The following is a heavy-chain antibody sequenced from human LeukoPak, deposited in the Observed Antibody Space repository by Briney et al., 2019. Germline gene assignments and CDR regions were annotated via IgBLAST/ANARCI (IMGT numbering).Heavy chain of an antibody. CDR1: GYSFTDFY. CDR2: INPQNGGT. Sequence: GASVKVSCKASGYSFTDFYVHWVRQAPGQGLEWMGWINPQNGGTNYAQKFHGRVTMTSDTSITTASMELSGLTSDDTAVYYCARELEYCSRISCPLYGYWGQGTLVTVSS. J-gene: IGHJ4*02. D-gene: IGHD2-2*01. V-gene: IGHV1-2*02. CDR3: ARELEYCSRISCPLYGY.